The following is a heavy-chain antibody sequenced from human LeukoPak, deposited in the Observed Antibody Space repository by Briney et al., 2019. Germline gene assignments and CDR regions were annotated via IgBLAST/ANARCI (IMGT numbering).Heavy chain of an antibody. J-gene: IGHJ4*02. D-gene: IGHD4-23*01. CDR1: GGSISSYY. CDR3: ARASVADYGGNAGFDY. CDR2: IYYSGSP. Sequence: PSETLSLTCTVSGGSISSYYWSWIRQPPGKGLEWIGYIYYSGSPNYNPSLKSRVTISVDTSKNQFSLKLSSVTAADTAVYYCARASVADYGGNAGFDYWGQGTLVTVSS. V-gene: IGHV4-59*01.